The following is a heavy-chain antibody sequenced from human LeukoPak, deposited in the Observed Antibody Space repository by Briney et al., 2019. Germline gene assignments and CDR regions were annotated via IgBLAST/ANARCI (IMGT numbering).Heavy chain of an antibody. CDR2: MTGSGGST. Sequence: PGGSLRLSCAASGFTFSSYAMSWVRQAPGKGLEWVSGMTGSGGSTYYADSVKGRFTISRDNSKSTLFLQMNSLRAEDTAIYYCAKKSVADVPPLHWGQGTLVTFSS. V-gene: IGHV3-23*01. J-gene: IGHJ4*02. D-gene: IGHD6-19*01. CDR3: AKKSVADVPPLH. CDR1: GFTFSSYA.